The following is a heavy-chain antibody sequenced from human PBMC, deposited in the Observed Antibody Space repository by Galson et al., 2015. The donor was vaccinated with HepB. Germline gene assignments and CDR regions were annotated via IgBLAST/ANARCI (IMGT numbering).Heavy chain of an antibody. CDR3: TTDSSTVTTLYYYYGMDV. V-gene: IGHV3-15*01. CDR1: GFTFSNAW. CDR2: IKSKTDGGTT. D-gene: IGHD4-17*01. J-gene: IGHJ6*02. Sequence: SLRLSCAASGFTFSNAWMSWVRQAPGKGLEWVGRIKSKTDGGTTDYAAPVKGRFTISRDDSKNTLYLQMNSLKTEDTAVYYCTTDSSTVTTLYYYYGMDVWGQGTTVTVSS.